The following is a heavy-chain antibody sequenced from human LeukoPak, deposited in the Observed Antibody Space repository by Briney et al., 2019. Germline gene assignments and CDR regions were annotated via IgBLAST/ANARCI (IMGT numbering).Heavy chain of an antibody. CDR1: GGSISSYY. Sequence: SETLSLTCTVSGGSISSYYWSWIRQPPGKGLEWIGYIYYSGSTNYNPSLKSRVTISVDTSKNQFSLRLSSVTAADTAVYYCARHSSSSWYYFDYWGQGTLVAVSS. CDR2: IYYSGST. J-gene: IGHJ4*02. V-gene: IGHV4-59*08. D-gene: IGHD6-13*01. CDR3: ARHSSSSWYYFDY.